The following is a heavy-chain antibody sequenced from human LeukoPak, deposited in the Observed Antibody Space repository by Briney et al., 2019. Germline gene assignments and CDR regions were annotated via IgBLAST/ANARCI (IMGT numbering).Heavy chain of an antibody. CDR2: ISSSSSYI. J-gene: IGHJ5*02. Sequence: GGSLRLSCVASGFTFSSYAMNWIRQAPGKGLEWVSSISSSSSYIYYADSVKGRFTISRDNAKNSLYLQMNSLRAEDTAVYYCARAPIAEFDPWGQGTLVTVSS. CDR3: ARAPIAEFDP. V-gene: IGHV3-21*01. D-gene: IGHD1-14*01. CDR1: GFTFSSYA.